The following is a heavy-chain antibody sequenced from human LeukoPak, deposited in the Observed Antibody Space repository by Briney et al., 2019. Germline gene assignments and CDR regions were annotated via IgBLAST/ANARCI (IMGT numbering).Heavy chain of an antibody. CDR2: ISAYNGNA. CDR1: GYTFPGYA. J-gene: IGHJ4*02. V-gene: IGHV1-18*01. Sequence: GASVKVSCKASGYTFPGYAISWVRQASGQGLEWMGWISAYNGNANYAQKLQGRVTMTTDTSTSTAYMELRSLRSDDTAVYYCARGLMGGSSGYYWSFDYWGQGTLVTVSS. CDR3: ARGLMGGSSGYYWSFDY. D-gene: IGHD3-22*01.